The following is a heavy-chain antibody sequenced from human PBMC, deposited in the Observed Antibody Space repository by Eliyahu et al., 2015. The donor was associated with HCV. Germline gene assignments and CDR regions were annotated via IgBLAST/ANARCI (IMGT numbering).Heavy chain of an antibody. CDR1: GGSISSGGYY. CDR2: IYYSGST. Sequence: QVQLQESGPGLVKPSQTLSLTCTVSGGSISSGGYYWXWXRQHPGKGLEWIGYIYYSGSTYYNPSLKSRVTISVDTSKNQFSLKLSSVTAADTAVYYCARHYDFWSGRPHYYYYYGMDVWGQGTTVTVSS. D-gene: IGHD3-3*01. V-gene: IGHV4-31*03. J-gene: IGHJ6*02. CDR3: ARHYDFWSGRPHYYYYYGMDV.